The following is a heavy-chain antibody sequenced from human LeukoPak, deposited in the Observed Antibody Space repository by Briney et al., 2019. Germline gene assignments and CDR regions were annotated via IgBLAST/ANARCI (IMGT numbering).Heavy chain of an antibody. CDR1: GYSISSGYY. CDR3: ARDGVVVVAATSFDY. J-gene: IGHJ4*02. V-gene: IGHV4-38-2*02. Sequence: SETLSLTCTVSGYSISSGYYWGWIRQPPGKGPEWIGSIYHSGSTYYNPPLKSRVTISVDTSKNQFSLKLSSVTAADTAVYYCARDGVVVVAATSFDYWGRGTLVTVSS. CDR2: IYHSGST. D-gene: IGHD2-15*01.